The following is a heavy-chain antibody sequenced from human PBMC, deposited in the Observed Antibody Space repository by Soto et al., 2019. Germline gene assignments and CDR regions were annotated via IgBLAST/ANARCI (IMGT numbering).Heavy chain of an antibody. J-gene: IGHJ4*02. CDR3: AKDTTNIVVVPAA. D-gene: IGHD2-2*01. CDR2: ISWNSGSI. Sequence: EVELVESGGGLVQPGRSLRLSCAASGFTFDDYAMHWVRQAPGKGLECVSGISWNSGSIGYADSVKGRFTISRDNAKNSLYLQMNSLRAEDTALYYCAKDTTNIVVVPAAWGQGTLVTVSS. CDR1: GFTFDDYA. V-gene: IGHV3-9*01.